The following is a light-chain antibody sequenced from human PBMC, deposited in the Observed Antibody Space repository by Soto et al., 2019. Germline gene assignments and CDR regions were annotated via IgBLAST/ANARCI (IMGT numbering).Light chain of an antibody. CDR2: DVS. Sequence: QSALTQPRAVSGSPGQSVTISCTGTSSDVGGYNYVSWFQQRPGKAPKVMIYDVSKRPSGVPDRFSGSKSGNTASLTISGLQAEDEADYYCCSYAGTYIYVFGTGTKVTVL. CDR1: SSDVGGYNY. J-gene: IGLJ1*01. V-gene: IGLV2-11*01. CDR3: CSYAGTYIYV.